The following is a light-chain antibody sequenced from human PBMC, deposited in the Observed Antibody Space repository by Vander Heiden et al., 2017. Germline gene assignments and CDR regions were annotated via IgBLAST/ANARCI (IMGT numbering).Light chain of an antibody. Sequence: QTVVTQEPSLSVSPGGTVTLTCGLTSGSVTTYNFATWYQQAPGQAPRTLIHSTDSRSSGVPDRFSGSILGDKAALTITGAQAADECDYYCILYLRSESRNWLFGGGTKLTVL. CDR3: ILYLRSESRNWL. V-gene: IGLV8-61*01. CDR2: STD. CDR1: SGSVTTYNF. J-gene: IGLJ3*02.